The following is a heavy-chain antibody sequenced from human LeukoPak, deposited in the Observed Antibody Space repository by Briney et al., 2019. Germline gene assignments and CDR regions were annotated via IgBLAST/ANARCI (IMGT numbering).Heavy chain of an antibody. V-gene: IGHV4-61*02. CDR1: GGSISSSSYY. Sequence: PSETLSLTCTVSGGSISSSSYYWSWIRQPAGKGLEWIGRIYTSGSTNYNPSLKSRVTISVDTSKNQFSLKLSSVTAADTAVYYCARSAAGIGLVWFDPWGQGTLVTVSS. CDR2: IYTSGST. J-gene: IGHJ5*02. D-gene: IGHD6-13*01. CDR3: ARSAAGIGLVWFDP.